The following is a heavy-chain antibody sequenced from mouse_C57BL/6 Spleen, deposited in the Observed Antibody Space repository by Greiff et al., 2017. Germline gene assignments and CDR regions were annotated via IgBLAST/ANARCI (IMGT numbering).Heavy chain of an antibody. D-gene: IGHD2-2*01. V-gene: IGHV1-39*01. CDR2: INPNDGTT. CDR1: GYSFTDYN. Sequence: EVQLQQSGPELVKPGASVKISCKASGYSFTDYNMNWVKQSPGQSLEWIGVINPNDGTTSYNQKFKGKATLTVDQSSSTAYMQLNSLTSEDSAVYYCARGGLPPYYYAMDYWGQGTSVTVSS. J-gene: IGHJ4*01. CDR3: ARGGLPPYYYAMDY.